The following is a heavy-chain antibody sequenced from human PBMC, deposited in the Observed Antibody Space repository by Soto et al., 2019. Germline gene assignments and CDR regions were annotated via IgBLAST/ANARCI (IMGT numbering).Heavy chain of an antibody. CDR3: ARDPPGTAMVLYYYYYGMDV. Sequence: PGGSLRLSCASSGFTFSSCSMNWVRQAPGKGLEWVSFISGSGDTKYYADSVKGRFTISRDNAKNSLYLQMNSLRDEDTAVYYCARDPPGTAMVLYYYYYGMDVWGQGTTVTVSS. CDR2: ISGSGDTK. J-gene: IGHJ6*02. V-gene: IGHV3-48*02. D-gene: IGHD5-18*01. CDR1: GFTFSSCS.